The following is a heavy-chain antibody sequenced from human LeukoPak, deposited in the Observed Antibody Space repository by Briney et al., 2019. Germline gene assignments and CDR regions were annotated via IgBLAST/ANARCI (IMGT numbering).Heavy chain of an antibody. V-gene: IGHV1-18*01. CDR2: ISAYNGNT. CDR3: ARTPEWLRLRYYYYGMDV. CDR1: GYTFTSYG. Sequence: ASVKVSCKASGYTFTSYGISWVRQAPGQGLEWMGWISAYNGNTNYAQKLQGRVTMTTDTSTSTAYMELRSLRSDDTAVYYCARTPEWLRLRYYYYGMDVWGPGTTVTVSS. J-gene: IGHJ6*02. D-gene: IGHD5-12*01.